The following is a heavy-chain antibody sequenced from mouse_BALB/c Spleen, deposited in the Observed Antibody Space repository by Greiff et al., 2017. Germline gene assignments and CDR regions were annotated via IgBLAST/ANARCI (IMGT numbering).Heavy chain of an antibody. J-gene: IGHJ3*01. Sequence: VQLKESGPELVKPGASVKISCKASGYTFTDYNMHWVKQSHGKSLEWIGYIYPYNGGTGYNQKFKSKATLTVDNSSSTAYMELRSLTSEDSAVYYCARSAYYRYDAWFAYWGQGTLVTVSA. D-gene: IGHD2-14*01. CDR1: GYTFTDYN. V-gene: IGHV1S29*02. CDR3: ARSAYYRYDAWFAY. CDR2: IYPYNGGT.